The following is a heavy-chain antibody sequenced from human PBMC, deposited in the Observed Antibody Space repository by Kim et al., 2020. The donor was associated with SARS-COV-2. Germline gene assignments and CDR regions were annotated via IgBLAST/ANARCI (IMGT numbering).Heavy chain of an antibody. CDR3: ARGLGKEWELFQH. CDR1: GGSVSSGSYY. Sequence: SETLSLTCTVSGGSVSSGSYYWSWIRQPPGKGLEWIGYIYYSGSTNYNPSLKSRVTISVDTSKNQFSLKLSSVTAADTAVYYCARGLGKEWELFQHWGQGTLVTVSS. V-gene: IGHV4-61*01. D-gene: IGHD1-26*01. J-gene: IGHJ1*01. CDR2: IYYSGST.